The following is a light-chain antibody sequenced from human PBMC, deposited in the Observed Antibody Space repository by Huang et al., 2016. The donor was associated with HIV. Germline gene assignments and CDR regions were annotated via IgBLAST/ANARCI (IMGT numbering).Light chain of an antibody. CDR3: QQYNDWPRT. CDR2: DAS. CDR1: QSITRY. V-gene: IGKV3-15*01. J-gene: IGKJ1*01. Sequence: EIVMTQSPATLSVSPGERAILFCRASQSITRYLAWYQQKPGQAPRLLIYDASTRATGIPARFSGSASGTEYTLTISSLQSEDFAVYYCQQYNDWPRTFGQGTKVEIK.